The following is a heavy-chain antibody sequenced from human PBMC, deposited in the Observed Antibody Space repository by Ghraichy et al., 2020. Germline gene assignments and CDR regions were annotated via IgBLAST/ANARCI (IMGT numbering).Heavy chain of an antibody. V-gene: IGHV3-49*03. D-gene: IGHD3-3*01. J-gene: IGHJ4*02. CDR3: TRGGITIFGVFVY. CDR1: GFTFGDYA. Sequence: GGSLRLSCAASGFTFGDYAMSWFRQAPGKGLEWVAFIRSNAYGGSTEYAASVKCRFTISRDDSTSIPYLQMNSLKTADTAVYYCTRGGITIFGVFVYWGQGTLVTVSS. CDR2: IRSNAYGGST.